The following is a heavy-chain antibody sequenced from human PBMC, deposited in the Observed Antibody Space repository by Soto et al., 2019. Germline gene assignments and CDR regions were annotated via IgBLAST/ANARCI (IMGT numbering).Heavy chain of an antibody. CDR3: ARLQAAIHAAAGMDV. CDR1: GYLFTNSW. D-gene: IGHD2-2*02. CDR2: IYPGDSDT. V-gene: IGHV5-51*01. Sequence: GGSLKISCWGSGYLFTNSWIGWVRQMPGKGLEWRGSIYPGDSDTRYSPSFRGQVTISAEKSTTTAHLQWSSLTASDTAMYYCARLQAAIHAAAGMDVWGQGTAVTVS. J-gene: IGHJ6*02.